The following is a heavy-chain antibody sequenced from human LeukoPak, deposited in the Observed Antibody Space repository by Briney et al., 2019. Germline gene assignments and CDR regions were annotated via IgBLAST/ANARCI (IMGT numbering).Heavy chain of an antibody. CDR2: IIPIFGTA. CDR3: ASLGYCSSTSCYKEAGY. CDR1: GGTFSSYA. D-gene: IGHD2-2*02. J-gene: IGHJ4*02. Sequence: GASVKVPCKASGGTFSSYAISWVRQAPRQGLEWMGGIIPIFGTANYAQKFQGRVTITTDESTSTAYMELSSLRSEDTAVYYCASLGYCSSTSCYKEAGYWGQGTLVTVSS. V-gene: IGHV1-69*05.